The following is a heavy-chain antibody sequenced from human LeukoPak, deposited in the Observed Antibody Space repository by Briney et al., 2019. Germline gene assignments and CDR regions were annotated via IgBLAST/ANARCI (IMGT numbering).Heavy chain of an antibody. CDR2: IKLDGSEK. J-gene: IGHJ4*02. D-gene: IGHD6-13*01. CDR3: ARINSRWYFFDY. Sequence: PGGSLRLSCEASGFTFSAYWMTWVRQAPRKGLEWVANIKLDGSEKYFVESVKGRFTISRDDAKNSLYLQMNSLRAEDTGVYYCARINSRWYFFDYWGQGTLVTVSS. V-gene: IGHV3-7*01. CDR1: GFTFSAYW.